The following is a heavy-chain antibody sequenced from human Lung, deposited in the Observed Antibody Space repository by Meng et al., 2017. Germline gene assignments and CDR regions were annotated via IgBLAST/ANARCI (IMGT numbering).Heavy chain of an antibody. Sequence: QVQLTQWGAGLLRPSETLSLTCAVYGGSISGSYVSWNRQSPAKGLEWIGKINHGGSTNYNPSLESRVTISVDTPKNQFSLRLTSMTVADTAVYYCARERHSTIIRGVIDFWGQGALVTVSS. CDR3: ARERHSTIIRGVIDF. V-gene: IGHV4-34*01. CDR1: GGSISGSY. CDR2: INHGGST. D-gene: IGHD3-10*01. J-gene: IGHJ4*02.